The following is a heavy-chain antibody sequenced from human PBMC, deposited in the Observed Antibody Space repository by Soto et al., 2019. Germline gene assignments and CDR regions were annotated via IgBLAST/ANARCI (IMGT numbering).Heavy chain of an antibody. CDR2: IIPIFGTA. Sequence: QVHLVQSGAEVKKPGSSVKVSCKAYGGTFSSYAISWVRQAPGQGLEWMRGIIPIFGTANYAQKFQGRVTITADESTITAYMELSSLRSEDTAVYYCARDQSGAVAVTEWFDPCGQGTLVTVSS. D-gene: IGHD6-19*01. J-gene: IGHJ5*02. CDR1: GGTFSSYA. CDR3: ARDQSGAVAVTEWFDP. V-gene: IGHV1-69*01.